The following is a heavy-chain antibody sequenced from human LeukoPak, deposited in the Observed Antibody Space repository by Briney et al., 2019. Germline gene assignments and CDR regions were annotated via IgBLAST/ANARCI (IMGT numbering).Heavy chain of an antibody. J-gene: IGHJ3*02. CDR3: ARSVVVATTRDAFDI. CDR1: GFTFSDYS. D-gene: IGHD2-15*01. V-gene: IGHV3-21*01. CDR2: ISSSSSYI. Sequence: KPGGSLRLSCAASGFTFSDYSRNWVRQAPGKGLEWVSSISSSSSYIYYADSAKGRFTISRDNAKNSLYLQMNSLRAEDTAVYYCARSVVVATTRDAFDIWGQGTMVTVSS.